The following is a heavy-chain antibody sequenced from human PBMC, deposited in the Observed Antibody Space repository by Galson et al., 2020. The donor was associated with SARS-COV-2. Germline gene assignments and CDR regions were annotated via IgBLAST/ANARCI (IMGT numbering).Heavy chain of an antibody. J-gene: IGHJ4*01. CDR2: ISSVGRAT. CDR1: GFTFTSNS. Sequence: GGSLRLSCAASGFTFTSNSLHWVRQGPGKGLEWVSYISSVGRATNYADSVKGRFTISRDNVMNSLYLQMNSLRDEDTAVYYCTRATPTPGYWGHGTLFTVSS. CDR3: TRATPTPGY. V-gene: IGHV3-48*02.